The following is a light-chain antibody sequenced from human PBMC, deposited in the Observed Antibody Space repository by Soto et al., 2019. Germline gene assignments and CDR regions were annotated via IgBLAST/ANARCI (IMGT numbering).Light chain of an antibody. CDR2: GAS. CDR3: QQRSNWAIT. V-gene: IGKV3D-20*02. Sequence: EIVLTQSPGTLSLSPGERATLSCRASQSVSSSYLAWYQQKPGQAPRLLIYGASSRPTGIPDRFSGSGSGTDFTLTISRLEPEDFAVYYCQQRSNWAITFGQGTKLEIK. CDR1: QSVSSSY. J-gene: IGKJ5*01.